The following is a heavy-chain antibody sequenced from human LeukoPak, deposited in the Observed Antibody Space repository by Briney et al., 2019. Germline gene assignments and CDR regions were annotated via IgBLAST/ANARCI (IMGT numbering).Heavy chain of an antibody. J-gene: IGHJ1*01. CDR1: GGPISSGSYY. CDR3: ARWYFYKSFQH. Sequence: SETLSLTCTVSGGPISSGSYYWSWIRQPAGKGLEWIGRIYTSGSTNYNPSLKSRVTISVDTSKNQFSLKLSSVTAADTAVYYRARWYFYKSFQHWGQATLVTVP. CDR2: IYTSGST. D-gene: IGHD2-15*01. V-gene: IGHV4-61*02.